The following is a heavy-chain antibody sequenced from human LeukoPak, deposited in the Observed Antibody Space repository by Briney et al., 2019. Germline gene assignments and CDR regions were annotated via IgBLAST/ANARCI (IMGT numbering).Heavy chain of an antibody. CDR1: GGSISSSSYY. CDR2: IYYSGST. CDR3: AREEGSVLRYFDWSRPLDY. J-gene: IGHJ4*02. Sequence: SETLSLTCTVSGGSISSSSYYWGWIRQPPGKGLGWIGRIYYSGSTYYNPALKGRSTISVDTSKNQYYLKLSSATAAATAVYYCAREEGSVLRYFDWSRPLDYWGQGTLVTVSS. D-gene: IGHD3-9*01. V-gene: IGHV4-39*07.